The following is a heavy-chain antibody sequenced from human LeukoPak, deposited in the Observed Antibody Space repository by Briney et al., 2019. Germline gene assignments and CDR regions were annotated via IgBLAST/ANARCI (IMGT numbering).Heavy chain of an antibody. Sequence: PGGSLRLSCAASGFTFSSYGMHWVRQAPGKGLEWVALIRYDGSNKYYADSVKGRFTISRDNSKNTLYLQMNSLRAEDTAVYYCAKDAYYYDSSGYQGNYWGQGTLVTVSS. J-gene: IGHJ4*02. CDR3: AKDAYYYDSSGYQGNY. CDR1: GFTFSSYG. V-gene: IGHV3-30*02. D-gene: IGHD3-22*01. CDR2: IRYDGSNK.